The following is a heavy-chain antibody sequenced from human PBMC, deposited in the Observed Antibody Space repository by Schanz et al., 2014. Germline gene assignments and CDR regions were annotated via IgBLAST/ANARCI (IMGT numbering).Heavy chain of an antibody. D-gene: IGHD6-13*01. CDR3: AREQIMAAAGLVDY. J-gene: IGHJ4*01. CDR2: ITRSGGGS. Sequence: VQLAESGGYLVQPGGSLRLSCSASGFTFSSYAMHWVRQASGKALEYVSAITRSGGGSYYSDSVKGRFTISRDNAKNSLYLQMNSPRAEDTAVYYCAREQIMAAAGLVDYWGHGTLVTVSS. V-gene: IGHV3-64*04. CDR1: GFTFSSYA.